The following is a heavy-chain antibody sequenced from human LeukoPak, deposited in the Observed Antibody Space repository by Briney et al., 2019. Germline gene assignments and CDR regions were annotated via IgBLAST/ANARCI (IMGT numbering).Heavy chain of an antibody. D-gene: IGHD5-12*01. CDR3: ARHRYSGYEH. CDR2: ISWNSGSI. J-gene: IGHJ1*01. Sequence: PGGSLRLSCAASGFTFDDYAMHWVRQAPGKGLEWVSGISWNSGSIGYADSVKGRFTISRDNAKSSLYLQMNSLRVEDTAVYYCARHRYSGYEHWGQGTLVTVSS. CDR1: GFTFDDYA. V-gene: IGHV3-9*01.